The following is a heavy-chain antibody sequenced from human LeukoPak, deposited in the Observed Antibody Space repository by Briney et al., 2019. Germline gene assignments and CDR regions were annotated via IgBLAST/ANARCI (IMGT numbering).Heavy chain of an antibody. J-gene: IGHJ5*02. V-gene: IGHV3-23*01. CDR2: LSASGGLT. CDR3: ARDMGSALEPPDWFDP. Sequence: PGGSLRLSCAASGFTFSSYAMSWVRQAPGKGLEWVSGLSASGGLTYYSDSVKGRFTISRDNSKNTLYLQMNSLRADDTAVYYCARDMGSALEPPDWFDPWGQGTLVTVSS. D-gene: IGHD1-1*01. CDR1: GFTFSSYA.